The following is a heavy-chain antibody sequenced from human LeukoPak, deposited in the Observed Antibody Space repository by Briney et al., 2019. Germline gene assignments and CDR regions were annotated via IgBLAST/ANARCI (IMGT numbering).Heavy chain of an antibody. CDR2: IYPGDSDT. CDR3: ARQRFGTGVGCSSTSCYTRWFDP. Sequence: GESLKISCKGSGYSFTSYWIGWVRQMPGKGLEWMGIIYPGDSDTRYSPSFQGQVTISADKSISTAYLQWSSLKASDTAMYYCARQRFGTGVGCSSTSCYTRWFDPWGQGTLVTVSS. J-gene: IGHJ5*02. D-gene: IGHD2-2*02. CDR1: GYSFTSYW. V-gene: IGHV5-51*01.